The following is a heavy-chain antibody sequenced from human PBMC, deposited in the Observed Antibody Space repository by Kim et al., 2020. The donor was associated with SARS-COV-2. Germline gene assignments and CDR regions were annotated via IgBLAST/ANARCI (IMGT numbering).Heavy chain of an antibody. D-gene: IGHD2-15*01. V-gene: IGHV3-74*01. Sequence: GGSLRLSCAASGFTLSNYWMHWVRQAPGKGLVWVSRINSDGSTTNYADSVKGRFTVSRDNAKNTLYLQMNSLRDEDMAVYYCARGGGYCGGGNCLRYWYFDLWGRGTLVTVSS. J-gene: IGHJ2*01. CDR3: ARGGGYCGGGNCLRYWYFDL. CDR2: INSDGSTT. CDR1: GFTLSNYW.